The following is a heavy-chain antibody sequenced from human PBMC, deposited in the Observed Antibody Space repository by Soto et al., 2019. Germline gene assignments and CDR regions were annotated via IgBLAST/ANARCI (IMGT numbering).Heavy chain of an antibody. CDR2: IRHTTSAT. D-gene: IGHD6-19*01. Sequence: GGSLRLSCVASQFPFDVYSMHWVRQAPGKGLEWVSYIRHTTSATFYADAVKGRFTISRDNRKNSPFLQMNSLGDDDTGVYFCARDRGSSGMFELDVWGPGTLVTVSS. V-gene: IGHV3-48*02. CDR3: ARDRGSSGMFELDV. CDR1: QFPFDVYS. J-gene: IGHJ3*01.